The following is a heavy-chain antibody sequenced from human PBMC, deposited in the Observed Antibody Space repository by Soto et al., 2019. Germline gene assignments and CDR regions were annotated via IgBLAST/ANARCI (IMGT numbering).Heavy chain of an antibody. Sequence: QVQLQESGPGLVKPSQTLSLTCTVSGGSISSGGCYWSWIRQHPGKGLEWIGYIYYSGSTYYNPSLKSRVTISVDTSKNQFSLKLSSVTAADTAVYYCARGDGYYYDSSGLPNWFDPWGQGTLVTVSS. J-gene: IGHJ5*02. CDR3: ARGDGYYYDSSGLPNWFDP. CDR2: IYYSGST. CDR1: GGSISSGGCY. D-gene: IGHD3-22*01. V-gene: IGHV4-31*03.